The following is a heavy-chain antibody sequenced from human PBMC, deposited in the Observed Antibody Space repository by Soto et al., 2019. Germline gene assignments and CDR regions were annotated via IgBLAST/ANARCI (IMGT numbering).Heavy chain of an antibody. D-gene: IGHD3-10*01. CDR1: GYTFTAYY. CDR2: INPNGGGT. Sequence: QVQLVQSGAEIKNLGASVKVSCEASGYTFTAYYIHWVRQAPGQGLEWMGWINPNGGGTKYAEKFQGRVTMTRDTSINTAYMELTRLTSDDTAVYYCARAVHTMIQGVRFRVDQWGQGTLVTVSS. V-gene: IGHV1-2*02. CDR3: ARAVHTMIQGVRFRVDQ. J-gene: IGHJ4*02.